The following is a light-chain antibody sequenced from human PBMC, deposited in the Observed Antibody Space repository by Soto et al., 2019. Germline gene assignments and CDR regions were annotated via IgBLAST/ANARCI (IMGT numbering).Light chain of an antibody. CDR3: CSYAGGSNV. CDR2: EGS. Sequence: QSALTQPASVSESPGQSITISCTGTSSDVGSYEFVSWYQQYPGKAPKLMIYEGSKRPSGVSDRFSGSKSGSTASLTISGLQAEDEADYFCCSYAGGSNVFGAGTKLTVL. V-gene: IGLV2-23*03. J-gene: IGLJ1*01. CDR1: SSDVGSYEF.